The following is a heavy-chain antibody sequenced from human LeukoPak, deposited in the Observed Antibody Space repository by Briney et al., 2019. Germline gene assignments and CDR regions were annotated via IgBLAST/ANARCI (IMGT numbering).Heavy chain of an antibody. J-gene: IGHJ1*01. CDR2: ISGESGVT. D-gene: IGHD3-22*01. CDR1: GFTFDDYG. Sequence: GGSLRLSCAASGFTFDDYGMHWVRQAPGKGLEWVSLISGESGVTSYSDSVQGRFTISRDNNKNSLFLQMTSLRTEDTAVYYCARTKSYYYDSSLLHWGQGTLVAVSS. CDR3: ARTKSYYYDSSLLH. V-gene: IGHV3-43*02.